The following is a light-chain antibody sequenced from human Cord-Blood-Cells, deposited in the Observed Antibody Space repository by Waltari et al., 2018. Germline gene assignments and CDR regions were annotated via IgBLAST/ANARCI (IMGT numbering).Light chain of an antibody. CDR1: SRDVGGYTY. V-gene: IGLV2-14*01. CDR3: SSYTSSRV. J-gene: IGLJ1*01. Sequence: QSALTHPASVSGSPGQSITLSCTGTSRDVGGYTYVSWYQQHPGKAPKLLIYEVSNRPSGVSNRFSGSKSGNTASLTISGLQAEDEADYYCSSYTSSRVFGTGTKVTVL. CDR2: EVS.